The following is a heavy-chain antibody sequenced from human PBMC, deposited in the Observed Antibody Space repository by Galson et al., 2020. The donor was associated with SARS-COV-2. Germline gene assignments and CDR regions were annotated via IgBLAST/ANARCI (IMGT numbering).Heavy chain of an antibody. D-gene: IGHD6-19*01. J-gene: IGHJ4*02. CDR2: IYTAGTT. CDR3: ARLGGTPRYSSGWYLAH. CDR1: GFTVGANY. Sequence: GGSLRLSCAASGFTVGANYMNWVRQAPGKGLESVSIIYTAGTTYYADSVKGRFTMSRDTSTNTLFLQMNSLRVDDTAVYYCARLGGTPRYSSGWYLAHWGQGTLVTVSS. V-gene: IGHV3-53*01.